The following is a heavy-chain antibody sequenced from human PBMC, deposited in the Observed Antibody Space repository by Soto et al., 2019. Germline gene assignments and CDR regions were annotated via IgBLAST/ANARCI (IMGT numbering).Heavy chain of an antibody. D-gene: IGHD3-22*01. CDR3: ASGRFVITAFDY. J-gene: IGHJ4*02. Sequence: SETLSLTCAVYGGSFSCYYWSWIRQPPGKGLEWIGEINHSGSTNYNPSLKSRVTISVDTSKNQFSLKLSSVTAADTAVYYCASGRFVITAFDYWGQGTLVTVSS. V-gene: IGHV4-34*01. CDR2: INHSGST. CDR1: GGSFSCYY.